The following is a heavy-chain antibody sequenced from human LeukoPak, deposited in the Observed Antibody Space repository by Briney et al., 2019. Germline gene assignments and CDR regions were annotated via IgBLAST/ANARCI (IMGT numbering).Heavy chain of an antibody. J-gene: IGHJ3*02. Sequence: PGGSLRLSCAASGFTFSSYAMSWVRQAPGKGLEWVSAISGSGGSTYYADSVKGRFTISRDNAKNSLYLQMSSLRAEDTAVYYCARGGSPYNGDSFDIWGQGTMVTVSS. V-gene: IGHV3-23*01. CDR1: GFTFSSYA. CDR2: ISGSGGST. CDR3: ARGGSPYNGDSFDI. D-gene: IGHD1-1*01.